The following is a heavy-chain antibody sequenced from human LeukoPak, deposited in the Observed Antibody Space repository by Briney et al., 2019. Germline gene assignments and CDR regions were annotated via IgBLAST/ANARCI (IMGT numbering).Heavy chain of an antibody. Sequence: WASVKVSCKASGSTFINYYMHWVRQAPGQGLEWMGVIDPDRGSTSYAQKFQGRVTMTRDTSTSTVYVELSSLRSEDAAVYYCARARDGYNEWYWYFDLWGRGTLVTVSS. V-gene: IGHV1-46*01. CDR3: ARARDGYNEWYWYFDL. J-gene: IGHJ2*01. CDR1: GSTFINYY. D-gene: IGHD5-24*01. CDR2: IDPDRGST.